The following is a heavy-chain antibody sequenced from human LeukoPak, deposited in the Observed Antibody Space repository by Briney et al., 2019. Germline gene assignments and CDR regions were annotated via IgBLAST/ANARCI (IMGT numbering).Heavy chain of an antibody. CDR1: GFTFSSYS. Sequence: GGSLRLSCAASGFTFSSYSMNWVRQAPGKGLEWVSSISSSSSYIYYADSVKGRFTISRDNAKNSLYLQMNSLRAEDTAVYYCARDTYYYDSSGYYPFYYYYYMDVWGKGATVTISS. J-gene: IGHJ6*03. CDR3: ARDTYYYDSSGYYPFYYYYYMDV. D-gene: IGHD3-22*01. CDR2: ISSSSSYI. V-gene: IGHV3-21*01.